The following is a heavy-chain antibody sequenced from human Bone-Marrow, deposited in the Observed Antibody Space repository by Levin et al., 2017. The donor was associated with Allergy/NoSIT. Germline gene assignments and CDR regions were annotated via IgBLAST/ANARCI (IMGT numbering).Heavy chain of an antibody. CDR3: ARGASATTDGWEDC. CDR2: INGDGRIT. D-gene: IGHD4-17*01. J-gene: IGHJ4*02. Sequence: GGSLRLSYAASGFTLSRYWMHWVRQAPGKGLVWVSRINGDGRITNYADSVKGRFTISRDNAKNTMYLQMNSLRAEDTAVFYCARGASATTDGWEDCWGQGTLVTVSS. CDR1: GFTLSRYW. V-gene: IGHV3-74*01.